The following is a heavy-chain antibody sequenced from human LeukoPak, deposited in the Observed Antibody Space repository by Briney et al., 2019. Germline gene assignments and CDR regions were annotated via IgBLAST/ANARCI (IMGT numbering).Heavy chain of an antibody. Sequence: PGGSLRLSCAASGFIFSSYSMNWVRQAPGKGLEWVSSISSSSRYIYYADSVKGRFTISRDNAKDSVKGRFTISRDNAKNSLYLQMNSLRAEDTAVYYCARESAYSYGFDYWGQGTLVTVSS. CDR1: GFIFSSYS. V-gene: IGHV3-21*01. CDR2: ISSSSRYI. J-gene: IGHJ4*02. CDR3: ARESAYSYGFDY. D-gene: IGHD5-18*01.